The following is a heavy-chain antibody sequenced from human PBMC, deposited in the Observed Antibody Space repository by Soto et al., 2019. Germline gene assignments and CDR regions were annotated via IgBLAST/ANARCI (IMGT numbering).Heavy chain of an antibody. D-gene: IGHD2-15*01. V-gene: IGHV3-33*01. CDR2: IWYDGSNK. CDR1: GFTFSSYG. Sequence: GGSLRLSCAASGFTFSSYGMHWVRQAPGKGLEWVAVIWYDGSNKYYADSVKGRFTISRDNSKNTLYLQMNSLRAEDTAVYYCARRGRYCSGGSCYPADIFDYCGQGTLVTVSS. J-gene: IGHJ4*02. CDR3: ARRGRYCSGGSCYPADIFDY.